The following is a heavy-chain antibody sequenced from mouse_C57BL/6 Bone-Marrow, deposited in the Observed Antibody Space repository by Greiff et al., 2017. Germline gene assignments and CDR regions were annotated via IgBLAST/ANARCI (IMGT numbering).Heavy chain of an antibody. J-gene: IGHJ2*01. Sequence: EVMLVESGGGLVKPGGSLKLSCAASGFTFSDYGMHWVRQAPEKGLEWVAYISSGSSTIYYADTVKGRFPISRDNAKNTLFLQMTSLRSEDTAMYYCAKPLYGSSLYYFDYWGQGTTLTVSS. V-gene: IGHV5-17*01. CDR2: ISSGSSTI. CDR3: AKPLYGSSLYYFDY. D-gene: IGHD1-1*01. CDR1: GFTFSDYG.